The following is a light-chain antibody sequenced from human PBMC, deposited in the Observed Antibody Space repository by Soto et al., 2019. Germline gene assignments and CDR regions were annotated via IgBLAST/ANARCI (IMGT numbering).Light chain of an antibody. Sequence: EIVLTQSPGTLSLSPGERATLSCRASQSVSKNYLAWYQQKPGQAPRNLIYGASNRATGIPDRFSGSGSGTDFTLTISRLEPEDFAVYYCQQYGSSPRTFGQGTRVEIK. CDR2: GAS. CDR3: QQYGSSPRT. V-gene: IGKV3-20*01. J-gene: IGKJ2*01. CDR1: QSVSKNY.